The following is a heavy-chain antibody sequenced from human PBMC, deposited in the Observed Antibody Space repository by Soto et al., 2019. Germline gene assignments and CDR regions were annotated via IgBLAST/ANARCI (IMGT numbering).Heavy chain of an antibody. V-gene: IGHV3-74*01. Sequence: EVQVVESGGALVQPGGSLRLSCAASGFTFSNYWMHWVRQVPGEGLVWVSSINNDGSRTWYADSARGRIAMSRDNARNLVYLQMNSLRAEDTAVYYCGTTFEYWGQGALVTVSS. D-gene: IGHD1-26*01. J-gene: IGHJ4*02. CDR2: INNDGSRT. CDR1: GFTFSNYW. CDR3: GTTFEY.